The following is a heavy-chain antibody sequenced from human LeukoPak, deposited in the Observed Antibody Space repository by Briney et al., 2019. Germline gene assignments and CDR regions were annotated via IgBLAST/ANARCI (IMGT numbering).Heavy chain of an antibody. D-gene: IGHD1-26*01. V-gene: IGHV1-18*01. Sequence: ASVKVSCKASGYTFTSYGISWVRQAPGQGLEWMGWISAYNGNTNYAQKLQGRVTMTTDTSTSTAYMELRSLRSDDTAVYYCARGRTGIVGATNFDYWGQGTLVTVSS. CDR1: GYTFTSYG. J-gene: IGHJ4*02. CDR3: ARGRTGIVGATNFDY. CDR2: ISAYNGNT.